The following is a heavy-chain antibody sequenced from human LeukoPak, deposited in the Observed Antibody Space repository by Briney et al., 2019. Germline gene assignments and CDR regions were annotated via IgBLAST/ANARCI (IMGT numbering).Heavy chain of an antibody. Sequence: ASVKVSCKASGYTFTSYYMHWVRQAPGQGLEWMGIINPSGGSTSYAQKFQGRVTMTRDTSTGTVYMELSSLRSEDTAVYYCARESPVHSSSWYRSYYYGMDVWGQGTTVTVSS. D-gene: IGHD6-13*01. CDR2: INPSGGST. CDR1: GYTFTSYY. CDR3: ARESPVHSSSWYRSYYYGMDV. J-gene: IGHJ6*02. V-gene: IGHV1-46*01.